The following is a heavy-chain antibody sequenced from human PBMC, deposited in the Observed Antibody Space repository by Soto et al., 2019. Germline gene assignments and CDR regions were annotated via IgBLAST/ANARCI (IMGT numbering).Heavy chain of an antibody. J-gene: IGHJ4*01. CDR3: ARDKGRFGIFDD. CDR1: GYTFTSSG. D-gene: IGHD3-10*01. Sequence: QVHLVQSGPEVKKPEASVKVSCKTSGYTFTSSGISWVRQAPGQGPEWMGWISGHNGVTNFARNFQARVTLTIDSSTTTAYLEVRSLSFADTAIYYCARDKGRFGIFDDWGHGTLVNLSS. CDR2: ISGHNGVT. V-gene: IGHV1-18*04.